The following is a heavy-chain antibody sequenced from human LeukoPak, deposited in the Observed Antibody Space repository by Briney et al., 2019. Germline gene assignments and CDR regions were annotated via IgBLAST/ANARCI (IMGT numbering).Heavy chain of an antibody. CDR1: GFTFRSYA. CDR2: ISGSGGST. CDR3: ARRLDLGSIVVVVAATGCFVY. V-gene: IGHV3-23*01. D-gene: IGHD2-15*01. J-gene: IGHJ4*02. Sequence: GGSLRLSCAASGFTFRSYAMSWVRQAPGKGLEWVSSISGSGGSTYYADSVKGRFTISRDNSKNTLYLQMNSLRAEDTAIYYCARRLDLGSIVVVVAATGCFVYWGQGTLVTVSS.